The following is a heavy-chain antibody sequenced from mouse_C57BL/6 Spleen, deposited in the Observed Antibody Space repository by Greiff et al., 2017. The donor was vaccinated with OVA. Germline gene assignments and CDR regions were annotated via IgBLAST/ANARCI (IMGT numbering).Heavy chain of an antibody. D-gene: IGHD4-1*01. CDR1: GYTFTDYY. CDR2: IYPGSGNT. CDR3: ARESHPWGLDY. J-gene: IGHJ2*01. Sequence: QVQLQQSGAELVRPGASVKLSCKASGYTFTDYYINWVKQRPGQGLEWIARIYPGSGNTYYNEKFKGKATLTAEKSSSTAYMQLSSLTSEDSAVYFCARESHPWGLDYWGQGTTLTVSS. V-gene: IGHV1-76*01.